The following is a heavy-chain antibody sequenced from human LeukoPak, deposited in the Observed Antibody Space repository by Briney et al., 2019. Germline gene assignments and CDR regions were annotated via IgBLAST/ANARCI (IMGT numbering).Heavy chain of an antibody. J-gene: IGHJ4*02. CDR1: GYSFTSYW. V-gene: IGHV5-51*01. CDR2: IYPGDSDN. Sequence: GESLKISCKGSGYSFTSYWIGWVRQMPGKGLEWMGIIYPGDSDNRYSPSFQGQVTISADKSISAAYLQWSGLKASDTAMYYCARRGYYNYVPFDYWGQGTLVTVSS. D-gene: IGHD1-20*01. CDR3: ARRGYYNYVPFDY.